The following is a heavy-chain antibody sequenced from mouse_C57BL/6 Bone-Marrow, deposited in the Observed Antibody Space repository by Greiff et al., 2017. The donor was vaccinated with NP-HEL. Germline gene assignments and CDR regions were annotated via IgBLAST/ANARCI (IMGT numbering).Heavy chain of an antibody. V-gene: IGHV5-12*01. D-gene: IGHD1-1*01. CDR2: ISNGGGST. CDR3: ARHPYYGSSYAMDY. J-gene: IGHJ4*01. CDR1: GFTFSDYY. Sequence: DVKLVESGGGLVQPGGSLKLSCAASGFTFSDYYMYWVRQTPEKRLEWVAYISNGGGSTYYPDTVKGRFTISRDNAKNTLYLQMSRLKSEDTAMYYCARHPYYGSSYAMDYWGQGTSVTVSS.